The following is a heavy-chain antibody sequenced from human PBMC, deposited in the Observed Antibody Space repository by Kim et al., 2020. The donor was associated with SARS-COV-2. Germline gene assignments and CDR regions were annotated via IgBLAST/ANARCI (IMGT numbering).Heavy chain of an antibody. CDR3: ARDPFYSNYDYYGMDV. J-gene: IGHJ6*02. CDR2: IKQDGSEK. D-gene: IGHD4-4*01. Sequence: GGSLRLSCAASGFTFSSYWMSWVRQAPGKGLEWVANIKQDGSEKYYVDSVKGRFTISRDNAKNSLYLQMNSLRAEDTAVYYCARDPFYSNYDYYGMDVWGQGTTVTVSS. CDR1: GFTFSSYW. V-gene: IGHV3-7*03.